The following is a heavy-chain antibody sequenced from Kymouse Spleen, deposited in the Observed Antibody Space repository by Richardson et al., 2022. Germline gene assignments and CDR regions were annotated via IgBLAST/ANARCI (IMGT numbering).Heavy chain of an antibody. CDR1: GGSFSGYY. Sequence: QVQLQQWGAGLLKPSETLSLTCAVYGGSFSGYYWSWIRQPPGKGLEWIGEINHSGSTNYNPSLKSRVTISVDTSKNQFSLKLSSVTAADTAVYYCARVGTGTRGWFDPWGQGTLVTVSS. CDR3: ARVGTGTRGWFDP. V-gene: IGHV4-34*01. J-gene: IGHJ5*02. D-gene: IGHD1-7*01. CDR2: INHSGST.